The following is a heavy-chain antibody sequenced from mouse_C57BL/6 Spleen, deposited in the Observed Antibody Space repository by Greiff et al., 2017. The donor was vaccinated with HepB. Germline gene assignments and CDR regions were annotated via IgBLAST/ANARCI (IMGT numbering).Heavy chain of an antibody. Sequence: EVKLMESGAELVRPGASVKLSCTASGFNIKDYYMHWVKQRPEQGLEWIGRIDPEDGDTEYAPKFQGKATMTADTSSNTAYMQLSSLTSEDTAVYYCTAGYNNYKAEFAYWGQGTLLTVSA. CDR3: TAGYNNYKAEFAY. V-gene: IGHV14-1*01. CDR1: GFNIKDYY. CDR2: IDPEDGDT. J-gene: IGHJ3*01. D-gene: IGHD2-5*01.